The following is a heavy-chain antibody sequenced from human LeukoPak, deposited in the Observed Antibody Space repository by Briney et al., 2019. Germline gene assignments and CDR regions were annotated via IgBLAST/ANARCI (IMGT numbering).Heavy chain of an antibody. CDR1: GFTFSSYS. CDR2: ISSSSSTI. V-gene: IGHV3-48*01. CDR3: ARGLEGSGSYYYYMDV. J-gene: IGHJ6*03. Sequence: GGSLRLSCAASGFTFSSYSMNWVRQAPGKGLEWVSYISSSSSTIYYADSVKGRFTISRDNAKNSLYLQMNSLRAEDTAVYYCARGLEGSGSYYYYMDVWGKGTTVTVSS. D-gene: IGHD3-10*01.